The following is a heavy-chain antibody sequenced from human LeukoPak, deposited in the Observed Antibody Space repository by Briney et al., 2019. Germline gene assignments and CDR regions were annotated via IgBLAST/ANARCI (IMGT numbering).Heavy chain of an antibody. CDR2: IYHSEST. CDR3: ARLSRDGYNKRDFDL. V-gene: IGHV4-38-2*01. CDR1: GYSISSGYY. J-gene: IGHJ2*01. D-gene: IGHD5-24*01. Sequence: ASETLSLTCAVSGYSISSGYYWGWIRQPPGKGLEWIGSIYHSESTYYNPSLKSRVTISVDTSKNQFSLKLSSVTAADTAVYYCARLSRDGYNKRDFDLWGRGTLVTVSS.